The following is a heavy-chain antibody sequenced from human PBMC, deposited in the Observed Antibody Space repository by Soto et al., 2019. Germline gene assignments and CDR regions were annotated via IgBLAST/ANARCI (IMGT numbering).Heavy chain of an antibody. D-gene: IGHD3-10*01. J-gene: IGHJ6*02. CDR2: ISAYNGNT. CDR1: GYTFTSYG. V-gene: IGHV1-18*01. Sequence: ASLKVSCKASGYTFTSYGISWVRQAPGQGLEWMGWISAYNGNTNYAQKLQGRVTMTTDTSTSTAYMELRSLRSDDTAVYYCARDMVRGVFRANYYYYYGMDVWGQGTTVTVYS. CDR3: ARDMVRGVFRANYYYYYGMDV.